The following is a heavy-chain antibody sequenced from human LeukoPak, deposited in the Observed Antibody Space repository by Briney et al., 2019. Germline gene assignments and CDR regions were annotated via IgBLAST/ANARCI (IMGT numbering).Heavy chain of an antibody. Sequence: ASVKVPCKASGYTFTSYYMHWVRQAPGQGLEWMGIINPSGGSTSYAQKFQGRVTMTRDMSTSTVYMELSSLRSEDTAVYYCARAPTWTGYYYYMDVWGKGTTVTVSS. J-gene: IGHJ6*03. CDR1: GYTFTSYY. CDR2: INPSGGST. D-gene: IGHD3-16*01. V-gene: IGHV1-46*01. CDR3: ARAPTWTGYYYYMDV.